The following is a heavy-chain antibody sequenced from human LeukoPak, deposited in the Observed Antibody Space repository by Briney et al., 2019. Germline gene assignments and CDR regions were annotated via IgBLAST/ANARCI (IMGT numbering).Heavy chain of an antibody. V-gene: IGHV4-34*01. CDR1: GGSFSGYY. Sequence: PSETLSLTCAVYGGSFSGYYWSWIRQPPGKGLEWIGEINHSGSTNYNPSLKSRVTISVDTSKNQFSLKLSSVTAADTAVYYCARVRSYGYYYYYYMDVWGKGTTVTVSS. D-gene: IGHD5-18*01. J-gene: IGHJ6*03. CDR3: ARVRSYGYYYYYYMDV. CDR2: INHSGST.